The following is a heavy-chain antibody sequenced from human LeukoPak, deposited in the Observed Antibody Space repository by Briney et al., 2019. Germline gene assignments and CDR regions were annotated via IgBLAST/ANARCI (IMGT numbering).Heavy chain of an antibody. D-gene: IGHD6-19*01. CDR2: ISSSDSTI. J-gene: IGHJ5*02. V-gene: IGHV3-11*04. CDR3: GRDVSAVAGTAWFDP. CDR1: GFTFSDYY. Sequence: GGSLRLSCAASGFTFSDYYMSWIRQAPGKGLEWVSYISSSDSTIYYADSVKGRFTISRDNAKNSLYLQMNSLKTDDTAVYYCGRDVSAVAGTAWFDPWGQGTLVTVSS.